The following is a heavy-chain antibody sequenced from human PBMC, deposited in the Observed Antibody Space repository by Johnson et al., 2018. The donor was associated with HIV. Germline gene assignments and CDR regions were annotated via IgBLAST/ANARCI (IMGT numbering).Heavy chain of an antibody. CDR2: ISSGGSGM. CDR3: ARRGGTGYSEPIDF. Sequence: QVQLVESGGGLVRPGVSLRLSCVASGFTFSDSYMNWIRQAPGKGLEWIAYISSGGSGMNYADSLKGRFTVSRDNAKKSLYLQMDSLRVDDTAIYYCARRGGTGYSEPIDFWGQGTMVTVSS. D-gene: IGHD2-15*01. J-gene: IGHJ3*01. V-gene: IGHV3-11*04. CDR1: GFTFSDSY.